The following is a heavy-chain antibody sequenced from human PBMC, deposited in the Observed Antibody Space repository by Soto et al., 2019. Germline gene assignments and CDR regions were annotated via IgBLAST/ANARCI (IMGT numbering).Heavy chain of an antibody. CDR3: ARASTVTVTTGFAWFDP. V-gene: IGHV4-30-4*01. J-gene: IGHJ5*02. D-gene: IGHD4-17*01. CDR1: GGSISSGDYY. Sequence: QVQLQESGPGLVKPSQTLSLTCTVSGGSISSGDYYWSWIRQPPGKGLEWIGYIYYSGSTYYNPSLNSRVTISVDTSKIQSTLKLSSVTAADTAVYYCARASTVTVTTGFAWFDPWGEGTLVTVSS. CDR2: IYYSGST.